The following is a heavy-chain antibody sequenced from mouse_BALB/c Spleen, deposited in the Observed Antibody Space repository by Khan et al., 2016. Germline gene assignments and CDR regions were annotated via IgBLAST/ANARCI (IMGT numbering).Heavy chain of an antibody. Sequence: QVQLKQSAAELARPGASVKMSCKASGYMFTTYLMYWVKQRPGQGLEWIGHINPSSGYTEYNQKFKDKTTLTADKSYSTAYMQLSSLTSEDSAVYYCARSRWDYFDDWGQGTTLTVSA. CDR1: GYMFTTYL. V-gene: IGHV1-4*02. D-gene: IGHD1-1*02. CDR2: INPSSGYT. J-gene: IGHJ2*01. CDR3: ARSRWDYFDD.